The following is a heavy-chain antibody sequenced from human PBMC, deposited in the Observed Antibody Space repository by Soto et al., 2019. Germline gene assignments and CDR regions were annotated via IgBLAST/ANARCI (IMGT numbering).Heavy chain of an antibody. V-gene: IGHV4-34*01. Sequence: SETLSLTCAVYGGSFRGYYWSWIRQPPGKGLEWIGEINHSGSTNYNPSLKSRFTISVDTSKNQFSLKLSSVTAADTAVYYCARDSKDDSSGYYAGFDYWGQGTLVTVSS. CDR1: GGSFRGYY. D-gene: IGHD3-22*01. J-gene: IGHJ4*02. CDR2: INHSGST. CDR3: ARDSKDDSSGYYAGFDY.